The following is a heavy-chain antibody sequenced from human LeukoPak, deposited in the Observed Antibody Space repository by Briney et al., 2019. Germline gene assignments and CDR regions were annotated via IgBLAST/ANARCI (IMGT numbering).Heavy chain of an antibody. Sequence: PGGSLRLSCAASGFTFSSYGMHWVRQAPGKGLEWVAFIRYDGSNKYYADSVKGRFTISRDNSKNTLYLQMNSLRAEDTAVYYCARESENIPRDAFDIWGQGTKVTVFS. D-gene: IGHD1/OR15-1a*01. CDR1: GFTFSSYG. V-gene: IGHV3-30*02. J-gene: IGHJ3*02. CDR2: IRYDGSNK. CDR3: ARESENIPRDAFDI.